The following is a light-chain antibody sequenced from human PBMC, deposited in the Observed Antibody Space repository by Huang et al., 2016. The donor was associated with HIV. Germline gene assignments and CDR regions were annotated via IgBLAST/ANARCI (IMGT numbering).Light chain of an antibody. Sequence: IVITQSPLSLPVTPGEPASISCRSSQSLLHSHGYNYLDWYLQKQGQAPQLLISLSSKRASGVPDRLSGSGSVTDFTLKISRVEAEDVGVYFCMQALQTPRTFGQGTRLEIK. CDR3: MQALQTPRT. CDR2: LSS. V-gene: IGKV2-28*01. CDR1: QSLLHSHGYNY. J-gene: IGKJ5*01.